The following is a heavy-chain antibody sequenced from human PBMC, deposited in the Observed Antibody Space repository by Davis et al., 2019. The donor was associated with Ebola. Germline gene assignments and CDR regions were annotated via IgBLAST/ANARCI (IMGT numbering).Heavy chain of an antibody. Sequence: PSETLSLTCTVSGGSISSGDYYWSWIRQPPGKGLEWIGYIYYSGSTYYNPSLKSRVTISVDTSKNQFSLKLSSVTAADTAVYYCARGDRKQLGYYYYYMDVWGKGTTVTVSS. D-gene: IGHD6-13*01. J-gene: IGHJ6*03. CDR1: GGSISSGDYY. CDR2: IYYSGST. V-gene: IGHV4-30-4*08. CDR3: ARGDRKQLGYYYYYMDV.